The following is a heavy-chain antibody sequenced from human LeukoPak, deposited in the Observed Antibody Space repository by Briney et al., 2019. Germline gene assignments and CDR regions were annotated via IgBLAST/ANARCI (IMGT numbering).Heavy chain of an antibody. V-gene: IGHV1-18*01. CDR1: GYTFTNYN. CDR3: AREDSCSGTSCYRR. CDR2: ISSYNGNT. J-gene: IGHJ4*02. D-gene: IGHD2-2*01. Sequence: ASVKVSCKTSGYTFTNYNVVWVRQAPGQGLEWMGWISSYNGNTNYAQQFQGRVTMTTDTSTTTAYMELQSPMSDDAAVYYCAREDSCSGTSCYRRWGQGTLVTVSS.